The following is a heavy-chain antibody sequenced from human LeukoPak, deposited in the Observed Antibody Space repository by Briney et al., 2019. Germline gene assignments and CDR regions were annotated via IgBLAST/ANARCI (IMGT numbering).Heavy chain of an antibody. J-gene: IGHJ4*02. CDR3: ARVSSGSYLRYFDY. CDR2: INPNSGGT. D-gene: IGHD1-26*01. V-gene: IGHV1-2*02. CDR1: GYTFTGYY. Sequence: GASVKVSCKASGYTFTGYYMHWVRQAPGQGLEWMGWINPNSGGTNYAQKFQGRVTMTRDTSISTAYMELSRLRSDDTAVYYCARVSSGSYLRYFDYWGQGTLVTVSS.